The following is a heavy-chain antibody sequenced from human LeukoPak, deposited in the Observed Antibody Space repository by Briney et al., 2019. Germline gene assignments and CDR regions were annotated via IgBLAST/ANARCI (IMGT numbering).Heavy chain of an antibody. CDR3: ARHKSFDYLSPIDS. J-gene: IGHJ4*02. CDR1: GGSVSSSRYY. D-gene: IGHD3-9*01. V-gene: IGHV4-39*01. CDR2: IYYTGST. Sequence: SETLSLTCPVSGGSVSSSRYYWGWIRQPPGKVLEWIGSIYYTGSTYYKPSLKSRVTISVDASKNQISLKLSSVTAADTAMYLCARHKSFDYLSPIDSWGQGTLVTVSS.